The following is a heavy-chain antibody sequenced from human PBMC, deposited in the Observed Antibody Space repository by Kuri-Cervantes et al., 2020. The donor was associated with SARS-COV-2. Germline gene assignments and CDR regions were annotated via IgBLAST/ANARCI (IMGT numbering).Heavy chain of an antibody. CDR1: GFTFSGHW. J-gene: IGHJ3*02. CDR2: INPDGSYT. D-gene: IGHD1-26*01. V-gene: IGHV3-74*01. CDR3: ARDESGSYPDDAFDI. Sequence: GESLKISCAASGFTFSGHWIHWVRQAPGEGLVWVSRINPDGSYTNNADSVKGRFTISRDNAKNSLYLQMNSLRAEDTAVYYCARDESGSYPDDAFDIWGQGTMGTVSS.